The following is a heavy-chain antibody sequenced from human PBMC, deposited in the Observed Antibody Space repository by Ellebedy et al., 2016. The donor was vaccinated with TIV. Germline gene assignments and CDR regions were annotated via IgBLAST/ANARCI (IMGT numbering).Heavy chain of an antibody. V-gene: IGHV3-74*01. D-gene: IGHD1-1*01. CDR3: ARGKLTWKSEDY. CDR1: GFTFRNYW. Sequence: GESLKISCAASGFTFRNYWMHWVRQVPGKGLMWVSHTNTDGSRTSHADSVKGRFTISRDNGKNTLYLQMNSPRVEDTAVYYCARGKLTWKSEDYWGQGTLVTVSS. J-gene: IGHJ4*02. CDR2: TNTDGSRT.